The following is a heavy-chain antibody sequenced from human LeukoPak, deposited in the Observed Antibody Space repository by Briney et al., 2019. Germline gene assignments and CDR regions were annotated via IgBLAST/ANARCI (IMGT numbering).Heavy chain of an antibody. J-gene: IGHJ4*02. V-gene: IGHV4-61*08. Sequence: SETLSLTCTVSGGSVSSGGYYWSWIRQPPGKGLEWIGYIYYSGSTNYNPSLKSRVTISVDTSKNQFSLKLSSVTAADTAVYYCARDGSGDFYSNGSFEYLGQGNLV. CDR1: GGSVSSGGYY. D-gene: IGHD3-22*01. CDR3: ARDGSGDFYSNGSFEY. CDR2: IYYSGST.